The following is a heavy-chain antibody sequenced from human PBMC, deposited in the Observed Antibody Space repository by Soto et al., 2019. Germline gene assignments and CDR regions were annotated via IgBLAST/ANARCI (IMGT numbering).Heavy chain of an antibody. CDR3: AKDLRHVSSVIYGMGV. D-gene: IGHD3-22*01. CDR2: ISGSGGST. CDR1: GFTFSSYA. J-gene: IGHJ6*01. V-gene: IGHV3-23*01. Sequence: EVQLLESGGGLVQPGGSLRLSCAASGFTFSSYAMSWVRQAPGKGLEWVSTISGSGGSTYYADSVKGRFTISRDNSKNTLYLQMNRLRAEDTAVYYCAKDLRHVSSVIYGMGVWGQGTTVTVSS.